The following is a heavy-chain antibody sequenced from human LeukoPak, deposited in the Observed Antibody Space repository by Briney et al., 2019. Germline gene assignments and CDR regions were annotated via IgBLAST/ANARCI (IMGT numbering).Heavy chain of an antibody. D-gene: IGHD4-17*01. CDR1: GGSFSSYY. CDR2: MYNSGNT. J-gene: IGHJ4*02. V-gene: IGHV4-59*01. Sequence: SETLSLTCTVSGGSFSSYYGSWIRQPPGKGLEWIGYMYNSGNTNYDPSLKSRVTISEDTSKNQLSLKLRSVTAADTAVYYCAATIKRDYGDTNLDYWGQGTLVTVSS. CDR3: AATIKRDYGDTNLDY.